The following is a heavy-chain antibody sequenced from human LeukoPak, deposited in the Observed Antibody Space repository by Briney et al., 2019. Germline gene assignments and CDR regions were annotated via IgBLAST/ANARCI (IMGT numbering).Heavy chain of an antibody. CDR2: ISYDGSNK. V-gene: IGHV3-30-3*01. D-gene: IGHD3-10*01. CDR3: ARVPRSGPDY. CDR1: GFTFSSYA. Sequence: GGSLRLSCAASGFTFSSYAMHWVRQAPGKGLEWVAVISYDGSNKYYADSVKGRFTISRDNSKNTLYLQMNSLRAEDTAVYYCARVPRSGPDYWGQGTLVTVSS. J-gene: IGHJ4*02.